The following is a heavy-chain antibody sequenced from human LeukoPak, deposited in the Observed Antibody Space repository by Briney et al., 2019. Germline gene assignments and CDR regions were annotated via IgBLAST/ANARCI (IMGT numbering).Heavy chain of an antibody. Sequence: SETLSLTCTVSGGSISSGGYYWSWIRQQPGKGLEWIGYIYYSGSTYYNPSLKSRVTISVDTSKNQFSLKLSSVTAADTAVYYCARDRYYYDSSGYYSGLWFDPWGQGTLVTVSS. CDR3: ARDRYYYDSSGYYSGLWFDP. V-gene: IGHV4-31*03. CDR2: IYYSGST. CDR1: GGSISSGGYY. J-gene: IGHJ5*02. D-gene: IGHD3-22*01.